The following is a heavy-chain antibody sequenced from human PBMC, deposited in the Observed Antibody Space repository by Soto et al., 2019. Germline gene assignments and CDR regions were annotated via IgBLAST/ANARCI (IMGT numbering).Heavy chain of an antibody. CDR2: IYYRGNT. J-gene: IGHJ5*02. CDR3: ARDGGDERSSDS. CDR1: GGSISSSSYY. V-gene: IGHV4-39*07. D-gene: IGHD2-21*02. Sequence: SETLSLTCTVSGGSISSSSYYWGWIRQPPGKGLEWIGSIYYRGNTYYNASLKSRVTISVDTSKNQFSLKLSSVTAADTGVYYCARDGGDERSSDSWGPGTLVTGSS.